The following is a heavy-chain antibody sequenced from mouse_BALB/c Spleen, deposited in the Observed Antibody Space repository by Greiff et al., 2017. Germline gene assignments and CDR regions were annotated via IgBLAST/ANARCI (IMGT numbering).Heavy chain of an antibody. V-gene: IGHV1S29*02. Sequence: EVQLVESGPELVKPGASVKISCKASGYTFTDYNMHWVKQSHGKSLEWIGYIYPYNGGTGYNQKFKSKATLTVDNSSSTAYMELRSLTSEDSAVYYCARRDDGYLDYWGQGTTLTVSS. CDR1: GYTFTDYN. CDR2: IYPYNGGT. J-gene: IGHJ2*01. D-gene: IGHD2-3*01. CDR3: ARRDDGYLDY.